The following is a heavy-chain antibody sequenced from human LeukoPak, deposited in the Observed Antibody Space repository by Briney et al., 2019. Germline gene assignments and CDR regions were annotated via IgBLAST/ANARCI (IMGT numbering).Heavy chain of an antibody. V-gene: IGHV4-39*01. CDR2: IYYSGST. Sequence: SETLSLTCTVSGGSISSSSYYWGWIRQPPGRGLEWIGSIYYSGSTYYNPSLKSRVTISVDTSKNQLSLKLSSVTAADTAVYYCARLRLSGYCSGTSCFNYYYYGMDVWGQGTTVTVSS. CDR1: GGSISSSSYY. CDR3: ARLRLSGYCSGTSCFNYYYYGMDV. D-gene: IGHD2-2*01. J-gene: IGHJ6*02.